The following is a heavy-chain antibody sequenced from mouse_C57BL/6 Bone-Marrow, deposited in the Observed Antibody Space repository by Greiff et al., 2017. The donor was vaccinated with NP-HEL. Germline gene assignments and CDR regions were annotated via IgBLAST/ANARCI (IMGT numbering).Heavy chain of an antibody. CDR2: ISSGSSTI. V-gene: IGHV5-17*01. Sequence: EVKLMESGGGLVKPGGSLKLSCAASGFTFSAYGMHWVRQAPEKGLELVAYISSGSSTIYYADTVKGRFTISRDNAKNTLFLQMTSLRSEDTAMYYCARIGDYYGSSYAMDYWGQGTSVTVSS. J-gene: IGHJ4*01. CDR3: ARIGDYYGSSYAMDY. CDR1: GFTFSAYG. D-gene: IGHD1-1*01.